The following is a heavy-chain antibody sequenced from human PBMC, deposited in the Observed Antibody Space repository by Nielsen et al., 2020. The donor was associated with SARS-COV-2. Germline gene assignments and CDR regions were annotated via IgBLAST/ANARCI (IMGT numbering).Heavy chain of an antibody. J-gene: IGHJ3*02. CDR2: IWYDGSNK. Sequence: GGSLRLSCAASGFTFSSYGMHWVRQAPGKGLEWVAVIWYDGSNKYYADSVKGRFTISRDNSKNTLYLQMNSLRAEDTAVYYCAKDQFSLNHGAFDIWGQGTMVTVSS. D-gene: IGHD1-14*01. CDR1: GFTFSSYG. V-gene: IGHV3-33*06. CDR3: AKDQFSLNHGAFDI.